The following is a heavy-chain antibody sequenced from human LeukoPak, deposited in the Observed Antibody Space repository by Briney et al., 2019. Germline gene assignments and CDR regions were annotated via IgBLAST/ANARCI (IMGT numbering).Heavy chain of an antibody. V-gene: IGHV3-48*04. CDR3: ARARRRFGEPNDAFDI. CDR2: ISSSGSTV. J-gene: IGHJ3*02. Sequence: GGSLRLSCAASGFTLSFYSMNWVRQAPGKGLEWISYISSSGSTVYYADSVKGRFTTSRDNANNSLYLQMSGLRTEDTAVYYCARARRRFGEPNDAFDIWGQGTMVTVSS. CDR1: GFTLSFYS. D-gene: IGHD3-10*01.